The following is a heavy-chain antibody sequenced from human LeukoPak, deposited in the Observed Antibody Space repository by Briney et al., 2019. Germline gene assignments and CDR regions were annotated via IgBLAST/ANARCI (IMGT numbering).Heavy chain of an antibody. D-gene: IGHD1-26*01. J-gene: IGHJ4*02. CDR1: GGSLSSYY. CDR2: IYYSGST. Sequence: SETLSLTCTVSGGSLSSYYWSWIRQPPGKGLEWIGYIYYSGSTNYNPSLKSRVTISVDTSKNQFSLKLSSVTAADTAVYYCAREGKGSFDYWGQGTLVTVSS. V-gene: IGHV4-59*01. CDR3: AREGKGSFDY.